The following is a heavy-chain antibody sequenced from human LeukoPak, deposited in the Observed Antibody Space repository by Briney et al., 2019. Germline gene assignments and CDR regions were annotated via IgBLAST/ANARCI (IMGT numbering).Heavy chain of an antibody. J-gene: IGHJ4*02. D-gene: IGHD3-10*01. CDR3: ARPKGQWFGELLIDY. V-gene: IGHV1-46*01. CDR2: INPSGGST. Sequence: GASVKVSCKASGYTFTGYYMHWVRQAPGQGLEWMGIINPSGGSTSYAQKFQGRVTMTRDTSTSTVYMELSSLRSEDTAVYYCARPKGQWFGELLIDYWGQGTLVTVSS. CDR1: GYTFTGYY.